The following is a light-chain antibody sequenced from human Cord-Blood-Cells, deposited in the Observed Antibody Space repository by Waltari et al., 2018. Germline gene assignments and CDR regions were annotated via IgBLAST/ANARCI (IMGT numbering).Light chain of an antibody. V-gene: IGKV2-28*01. CDR2: LGS. CDR1: QSLLHSNGYNY. J-gene: IGKJ1*01. Sequence: DIVMTQSPLSLPVTPGEPASISCRSSQSLLHSNGYNYFDWYLQKPGQSPQLLIYLGSIRASGVPDRFSGSGSGTDFTLKISRVEAEDVGVYYCMQALQTPRTFGQGTKVEIK. CDR3: MQALQTPRT.